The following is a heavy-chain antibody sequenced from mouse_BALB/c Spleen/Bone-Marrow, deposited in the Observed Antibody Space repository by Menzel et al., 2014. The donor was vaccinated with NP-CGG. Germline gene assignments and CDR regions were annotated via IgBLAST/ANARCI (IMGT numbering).Heavy chain of an antibody. V-gene: IGHV1-80*01. D-gene: IGHD1-1*01. J-gene: IGHJ3*01. CDR2: IYPGDDDT. CDR1: GCAFSRSW. Sequence: QVQLKESGAELVRPGSSVKISCKASGCAFSRSWMNWVKQRPGQGLEWIGQIYPGDDDTNYSGKFKGRATLTADKSSGTAYMQLSSLTSEDSAVYFCAGSTPLAYWGQGTLVTVSA. CDR3: AGSTPLAY.